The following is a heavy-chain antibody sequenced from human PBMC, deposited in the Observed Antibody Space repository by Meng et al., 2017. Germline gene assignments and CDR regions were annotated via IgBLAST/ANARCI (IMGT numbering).Heavy chain of an antibody. J-gene: IGHJ4*02. CDR1: GGSISSSNW. Sequence: QVQREEAGPGLVNPSGTPFLTCAVSGGSISSSNWWSWVRQPPGKGLEWIGEIYHSGSTNYNPSLKSRVTISEDKSKNQFSLKLSSVTAADTAVYYCARWSIYCSGGSCYSFDYWGQGTLVTVSS. CDR3: ARWSIYCSGGSCYSFDY. D-gene: IGHD2-15*01. CDR2: IYHSGST. V-gene: IGHV4-4*02.